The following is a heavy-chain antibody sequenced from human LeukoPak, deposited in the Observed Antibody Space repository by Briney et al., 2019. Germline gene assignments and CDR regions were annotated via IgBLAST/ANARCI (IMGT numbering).Heavy chain of an antibody. Sequence: SSETLSLTCTVSGGAISSYYWSWIRQPPGKGLEWIAYMYYGRHTNYNPSLKSRVTMSVDTSKNQFSLKLSSVTAADTAVYYCAREHPGYSSSWPDDAFDIWGQGTMVTVSS. CDR1: GGAISSYY. V-gene: IGHV4-59*12. D-gene: IGHD6-13*01. J-gene: IGHJ3*02. CDR2: MYYGRHT. CDR3: AREHPGYSSSWPDDAFDI.